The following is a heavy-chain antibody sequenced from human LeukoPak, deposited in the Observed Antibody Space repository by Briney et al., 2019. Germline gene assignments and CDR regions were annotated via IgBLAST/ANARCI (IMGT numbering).Heavy chain of an antibody. Sequence: PSETLSLTCAVYGGSFSGFYWSWIRRPPGKGLEWIGDINHLGSTNYNPSLKSRVIISVDTSKNQFSLNLESVTAADTAVYYCARGLNIFGLYGGDCFDIWGQGTMVTVSS. CDR1: GGSFSGFY. D-gene: IGHD2-21*01. V-gene: IGHV4-34*01. J-gene: IGHJ3*02. CDR3: ARGLNIFGLYGGDCFDI. CDR2: INHLGST.